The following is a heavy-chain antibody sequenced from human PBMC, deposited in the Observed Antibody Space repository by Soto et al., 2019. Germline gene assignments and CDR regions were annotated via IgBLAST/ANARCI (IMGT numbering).Heavy chain of an antibody. D-gene: IGHD2-21*01. V-gene: IGHV4-34*01. Sequence: SETLSLTCAVYGGSFSGYYWSWIRQPPGKGLEWIGEINHSGSTNYNPSLKSRVTISVDTSKNQFSLKLRSVTAADTAVYYCARVSGDLDYWGQGTLVTVSS. CDR1: GGSFSGYY. J-gene: IGHJ4*02. CDR2: INHSGST. CDR3: ARVSGDLDY.